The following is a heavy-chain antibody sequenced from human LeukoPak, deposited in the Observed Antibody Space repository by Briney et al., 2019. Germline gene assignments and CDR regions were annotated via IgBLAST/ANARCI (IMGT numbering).Heavy chain of an antibody. J-gene: IGHJ4*02. V-gene: IGHV3-23*01. CDR2: IGGSCGRS. CDR1: GVTFRSYA. CDR3: AKDPYDSSGYYLDY. Sequence: PGGSLRLSCAVSGVTFRSYAINWVRQAPGKGRGWVSAIGGSCGRSEYADAVKGRFTISRDNSKNTLYLQINNLRDDDTAVYYCAKDPYDSSGYYLDYCGQGTLVTVSS. D-gene: IGHD3-22*01.